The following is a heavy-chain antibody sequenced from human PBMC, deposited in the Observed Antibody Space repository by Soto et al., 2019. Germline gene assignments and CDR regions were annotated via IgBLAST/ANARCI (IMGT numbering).Heavy chain of an antibody. D-gene: IGHD6-19*01. J-gene: IGHJ4*02. V-gene: IGHV3-7*04. Sequence: EVHVVESGGGLVQPGGSLRLSCLASGFISDSYWIHWVRQAPGKGLEWGANIKLEGSEKYYVDSVKDRFTISRDNAKNSVYLQMYSLTTEDTAVYYCARGNGWVFDYWGQGTLVTVSA. CDR2: IKLEGSEK. CDR3: ARGNGWVFDY. CDR1: GFISDSYW.